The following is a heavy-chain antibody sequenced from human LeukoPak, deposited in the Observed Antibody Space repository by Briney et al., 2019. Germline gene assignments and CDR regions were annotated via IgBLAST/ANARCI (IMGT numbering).Heavy chain of an antibody. V-gene: IGHV3-23*01. CDR3: AKVADDYGDYDWFDP. D-gene: IGHD4-17*01. CDR1: GFTFSSYA. Sequence: GGSLRLSCAASGFTFSSYAMSWIRQAPGKGLEWVSAISGSGGSTYYADSVKGRFTISRDNSKNTLYLQMNSLRAEDTAVYYCAKVADDYGDYDWFDPWGQGTLVTVSS. CDR2: ISGSGGST. J-gene: IGHJ5*02.